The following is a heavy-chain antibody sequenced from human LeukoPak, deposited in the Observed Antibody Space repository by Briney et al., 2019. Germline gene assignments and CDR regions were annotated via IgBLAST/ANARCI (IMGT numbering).Heavy chain of an antibody. J-gene: IGHJ5*02. CDR2: FYPDGPT. CDR1: GGSLNTDNFS. V-gene: IGHV4-39*01. CDR3: ARRRKDLNWFDP. Sequence: PSETLSLTCTVSGGSLNTDNFSWGWIRQTPGKGLEWIGSFYPDGPTYYNPSLRSRVTISVDMSKDQFSLRLNSVTAADTAVYYCARRRKDLNWFDPWGQGTLVTVSS.